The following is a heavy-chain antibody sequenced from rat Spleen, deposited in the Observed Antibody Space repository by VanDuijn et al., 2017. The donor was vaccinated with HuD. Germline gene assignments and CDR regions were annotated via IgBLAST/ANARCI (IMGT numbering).Heavy chain of an antibody. CDR2: ISTGGGNT. J-gene: IGHJ4*01. CDR3: ARHDYYDGPMDA. Sequence: EVQLVESGGGLVQPGRSLKLSCAASGFTFSNYDMAWVRQAPTKGLEWIASISTGGGNTYYRDTVKGRFTISRDNAKNTQYLQMDSLRSEDTATYYCARHDYYDGPMDAWGQGASVTVSS. CDR1: GFTFSNYD. V-gene: IGHV5S13*01. D-gene: IGHD1-12*02.